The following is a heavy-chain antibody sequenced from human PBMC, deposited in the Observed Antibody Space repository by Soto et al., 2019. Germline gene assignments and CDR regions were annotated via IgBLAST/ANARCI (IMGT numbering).Heavy chain of an antibody. Sequence: QVQLVQSGAEVKKPGASVKVSCKASGDTFTDYYIHWVRQAPGQGLEWMGTVNPSGGHTTYAQHFLGRMTMTRHTSTSTLYMELTSLTSEDTAIYYCARGGHVVVVTAASDYWGQGTLVTVSS. V-gene: IGHV1-46*01. CDR1: GDTFTDYY. CDR3: ARGGHVVVVTAASDY. J-gene: IGHJ4*02. D-gene: IGHD2-21*02. CDR2: VNPSGGHT.